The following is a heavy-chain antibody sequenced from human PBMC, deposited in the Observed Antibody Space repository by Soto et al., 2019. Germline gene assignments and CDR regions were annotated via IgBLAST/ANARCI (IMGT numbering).Heavy chain of an antibody. CDR2: LYDLDGS. V-gene: IGHV3-53*01. D-gene: IGHD1-1*01. CDR3: ATWHEREHAYDV. J-gene: IGHJ3*01. CDR1: GFTISGKKY. Sequence: DVQLVESGGGLIQPGESLRLSCAAFGFTISGKKYVAWVRQAPGKGLEWVSALYDLDGSFYAASVKGRCTTSSDSSKTTVYLQMNDLRPDDTAVYYCATWHEREHAYDVWGQGTTVTVSS.